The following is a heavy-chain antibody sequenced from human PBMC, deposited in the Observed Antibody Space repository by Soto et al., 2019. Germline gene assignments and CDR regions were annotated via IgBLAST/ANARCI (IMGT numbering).Heavy chain of an antibody. J-gene: IGHJ4*02. V-gene: IGHV1-69*12. CDR2: IIPIFGTA. CDR1: GGTFSSYA. CDR3: ARLMTTVTTLDY. D-gene: IGHD4-17*01. Sequence: QVQLVQSGAEVKKPGSSVKVSCKASGGTFSSYAISWVRQAPGQGLEWMGGIIPIFGTANYAQKFQGRVTITADESTSTADMELSSLRSEDTAVYYCARLMTTVTTLDYWGQGTLGTVSS.